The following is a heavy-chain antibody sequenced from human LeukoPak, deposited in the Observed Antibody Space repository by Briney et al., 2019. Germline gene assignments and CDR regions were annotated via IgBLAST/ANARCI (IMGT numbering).Heavy chain of an antibody. V-gene: IGHV3-30*03. CDR3: ARDWTDYFDH. CDR1: GFTFSSYG. D-gene: IGHD3/OR15-3a*01. J-gene: IGHJ4*02. Sequence: QPGRSLRLSCASSGFTFSSYGMHWVRQAPGKGLEWVAVISYDGSNKYYADSVKGRFTISRDNSKNTLYLQMNSLRAEDTAMYYCARDWTDYFDHWGQGTLVTVSS. CDR2: ISYDGSNK.